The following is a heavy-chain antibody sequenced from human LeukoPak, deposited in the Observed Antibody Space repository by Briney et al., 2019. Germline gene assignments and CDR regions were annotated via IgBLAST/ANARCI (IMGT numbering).Heavy chain of an antibody. J-gene: IGHJ4*02. CDR1: GYTFTSYG. D-gene: IGHD2-21*02. CDR3: AREWNVGRAYCGGDCYGAFDY. Sequence: GASVKVSCKASGYTFTSYGISWVRQAPGQGLEWMGWINLNSGGTNYEQEFQGRVTMTRDTSISTTYLELSRLRSDDTAVYYCAREWNVGRAYCGGDCYGAFDYWGQGTLVTVSS. V-gene: IGHV1-2*02. CDR2: INLNSGGT.